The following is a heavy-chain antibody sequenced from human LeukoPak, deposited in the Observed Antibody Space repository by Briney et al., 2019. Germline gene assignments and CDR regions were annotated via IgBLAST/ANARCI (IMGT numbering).Heavy chain of an antibody. CDR3: AKGAKLELRPYFDY. D-gene: IGHD1-7*01. Sequence: PGGSLRLSCAASGFTFSSYEMNWVRQAPGKGLEWVSYISSSGSTIYYADSVKGRFTISRDNAKNSLYLQMNSLRAEDTAVYYCAKGAKLELRPYFDYWGQGTLVTVSS. CDR1: GFTFSSYE. V-gene: IGHV3-48*03. J-gene: IGHJ4*02. CDR2: ISSSGSTI.